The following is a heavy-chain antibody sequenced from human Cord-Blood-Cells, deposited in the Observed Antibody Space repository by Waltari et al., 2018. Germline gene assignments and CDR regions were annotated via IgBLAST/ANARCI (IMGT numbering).Heavy chain of an antibody. CDR1: GGSFSGYY. CDR2: INHSGSP. Sequence: QVQLQQWGAGLLKPSETLSLTCAVYGGSFSGYYWSWIRQPPGKGLGWIGEINHSGSPTYNPSLKGRVTISVDTSKNQFSLKLSSVTAADTAVYYCARARRPPRILEFDPWGQGTLVTVSS. V-gene: IGHV4-34*01. D-gene: IGHD2-15*01. J-gene: IGHJ5*02. CDR3: ARARRPPRILEFDP.